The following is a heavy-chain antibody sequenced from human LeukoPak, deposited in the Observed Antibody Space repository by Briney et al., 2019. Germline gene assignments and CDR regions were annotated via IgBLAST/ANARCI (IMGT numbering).Heavy chain of an antibody. D-gene: IGHD5-18*01. CDR3: ARGGYSYGYYYYGMDV. CDR1: GGSISSSSYY. Sequence: SETLSLTCTVSGGSISSSSYYWGWIRQPPGKGLEWIGSIYYSGSTYYNPSLKSRVTISVDTSKNQFSLKLSSVTAADTAVYYCARGGYSYGYYYYGMDVWGQGTTVTVSS. V-gene: IGHV4-39*07. CDR2: IYYSGST. J-gene: IGHJ6*02.